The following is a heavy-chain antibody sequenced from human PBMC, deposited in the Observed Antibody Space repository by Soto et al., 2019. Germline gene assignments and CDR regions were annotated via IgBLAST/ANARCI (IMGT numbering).Heavy chain of an antibody. J-gene: IGHJ4*02. CDR1: GGSMSAYY. CDR3: ARRAATAYTFDY. V-gene: IGHV4-59*08. Sequence: SSGTLSLTCTVSGGSMSAYYWSWIRQPPGKGLEWIGYIFSSGSTNSNPSLKSRVTISVDTSQNQFSLRLSSVTAADSAVYFCARRAATAYTFDYWGQGILVTVSS. D-gene: IGHD3-16*01. CDR2: IFSSGST.